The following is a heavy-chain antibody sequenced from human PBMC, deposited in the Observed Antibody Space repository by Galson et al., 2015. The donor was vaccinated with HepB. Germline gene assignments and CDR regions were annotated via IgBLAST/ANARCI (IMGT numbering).Heavy chain of an antibody. D-gene: IGHD3-22*01. J-gene: IGHJ3*02. V-gene: IGHV1-18*01. CDR3: ARGFLTYYYDSSGPDDAFDI. Sequence: SVKVSCKASGYTFTNYGINWVRQAPGQGLEWMGWISTFNGNTDHAQNLQGRVTMTTDTSATTAYMELRSLRSDDTAVYYCARGFLTYYYDSSGPDDAFDIWGQGTMLTVSS. CDR1: GYTFTNYG. CDR2: ISTFNGNT.